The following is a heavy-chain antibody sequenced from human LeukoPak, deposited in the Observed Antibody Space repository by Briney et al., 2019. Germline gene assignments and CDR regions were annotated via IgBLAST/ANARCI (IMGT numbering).Heavy chain of an antibody. V-gene: IGHV3-21*01. J-gene: IGHJ5*02. CDR3: ARVEVYSSGWYGGYNWFDP. D-gene: IGHD6-19*01. CDR2: ISSSSSYI. CDR1: GFTFSSYS. Sequence: PGGSLRLSCAASGFTFSSYSMNWVRQAPGKGLEWVSSISSSSSYIYYEDSVKGRFTISRDNAKNSLYLQMNSLRAEDTAVYYCARVEVYSSGWYGGYNWFDPWGQGTLVTVSS.